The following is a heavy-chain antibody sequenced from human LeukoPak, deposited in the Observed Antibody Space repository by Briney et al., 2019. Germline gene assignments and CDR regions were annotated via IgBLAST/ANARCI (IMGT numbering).Heavy chain of an antibody. CDR1: GGTFSSYA. Sequence: SVKVSCKASGGTFSSYAISWVRQAPGQGLEWMGRIIPILGIANYAQKFQGRVTITADKSTSTAYMELSSLRSEDTAVYYCARDYEVNCDFWSGYYHYWGQGTLVTVSS. V-gene: IGHV1-69*04. CDR3: ARDYEVNCDFWSGYYHY. CDR2: IIPILGIA. J-gene: IGHJ4*02. D-gene: IGHD3-3*01.